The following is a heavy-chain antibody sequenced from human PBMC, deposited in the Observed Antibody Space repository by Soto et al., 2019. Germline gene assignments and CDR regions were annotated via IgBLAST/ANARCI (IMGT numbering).Heavy chain of an antibody. Sequence: SETLSLTCTVSGDSLSTYYWSWIRQSAGERLEWIGRIHDTGRTNYNPSLKSRVTMSVDTSKNQFSLRVNSVTAADTAVYYCARESVSGTYRFDSWGQGTLVTVSS. CDR3: ARESVSGTYRFDS. V-gene: IGHV4-4*07. D-gene: IGHD3-16*02. J-gene: IGHJ4*02. CDR2: IHDTGRT. CDR1: GDSLSTYY.